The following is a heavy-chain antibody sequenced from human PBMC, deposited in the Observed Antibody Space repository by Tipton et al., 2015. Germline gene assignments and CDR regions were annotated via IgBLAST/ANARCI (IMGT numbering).Heavy chain of an antibody. J-gene: IGHJ4*02. Sequence: SGFTFSSYGMHWVRQAPGKGLEWVAVIWYDGNNKYYADSVKGRFTISRDNSKNTLDLQMNSLRAEDTAVYYCTTDPSPPGSGSNSDFWGQGTLVTVSS. CDR2: IWYDGNNK. D-gene: IGHD1-1*01. CDR1: GFTFSSYG. CDR3: TTDPSPPGSGSNSDF. V-gene: IGHV3-33*01.